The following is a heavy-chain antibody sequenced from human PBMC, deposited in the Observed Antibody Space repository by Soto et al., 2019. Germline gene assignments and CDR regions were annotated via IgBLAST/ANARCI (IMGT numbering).Heavy chain of an antibody. CDR2: IYYSGST. J-gene: IGHJ3*02. CDR3: ARERRPDDAFDI. V-gene: IGHV4-61*01. CDR1: GGSVSSGSYY. Sequence: PSQTLSLTCTVSGGSVSSGSYYWSWIRQPPGKGLEWIGYIYYSGSTNYNPSLKSRVTISVNTSKNQFSLKLSSVTAADTAVYYCARERRPDDAFDIWGQGTMVTVSS.